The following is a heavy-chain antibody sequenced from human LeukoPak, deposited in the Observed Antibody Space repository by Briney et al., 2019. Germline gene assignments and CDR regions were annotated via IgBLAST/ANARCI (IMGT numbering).Heavy chain of an antibody. Sequence: GGSLRLSCAASGFTFSSYEMNWVRQAPGKGLEWVSYISSSGSTIYYADSEKGRFTISRDNAKNSLYLQMNSLRAEDTAVYYCARDKYYGSGSYSYYYYGMDVWGKGTTVTVSS. CDR1: GFTFSSYE. V-gene: IGHV3-48*03. D-gene: IGHD3-10*01. CDR3: ARDKYYGSGSYSYYYYGMDV. CDR2: ISSSGSTI. J-gene: IGHJ6*04.